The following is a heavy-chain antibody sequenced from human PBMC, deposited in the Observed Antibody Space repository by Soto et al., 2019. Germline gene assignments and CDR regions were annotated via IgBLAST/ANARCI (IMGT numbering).Heavy chain of an antibody. V-gene: IGHV4-39*01. Sequence: SETLSLTCTASGGSISSSSYYWGWIRLPPGKGLEWIGSIYYSGSTYYNPSLKSRVTISVDTSKNQFSLKLSSVTAADTAVYYCARHPKYYYYGMDVWGQGTTVTVSS. J-gene: IGHJ6*02. CDR3: ARHPKYYYYGMDV. CDR2: IYYSGST. CDR1: GGSISSSSYY.